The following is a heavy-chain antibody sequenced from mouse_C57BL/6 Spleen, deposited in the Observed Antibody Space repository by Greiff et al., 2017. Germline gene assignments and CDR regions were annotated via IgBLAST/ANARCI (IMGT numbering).Heavy chain of an antibody. J-gene: IGHJ2*01. Sequence: VQLKESGPGLVKPSQSLSLTCSVTGYSITSGYYWNWIRQFPGNKLEWMGYISYDGSNNYNPSLKNRISITRDTSKNQFFLKLNSLTTEDTATYYCARVSYCNYDYFDYWGQGTTLTVSS. CDR2: ISYDGSN. V-gene: IGHV3-6*01. CDR3: ARVSYCNYDYFDY. CDR1: GYSITSGYY. D-gene: IGHD2-1*01.